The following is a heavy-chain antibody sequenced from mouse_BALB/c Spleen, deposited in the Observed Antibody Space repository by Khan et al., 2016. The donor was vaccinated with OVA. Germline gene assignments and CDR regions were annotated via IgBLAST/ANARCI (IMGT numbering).Heavy chain of an antibody. CDR3: ALIYYYGSGFDY. J-gene: IGHJ2*01. V-gene: IGHV1S135*01. CDR2: IDPYNGGN. CDR1: GYSFTDYN. Sequence: VQLQQSGPELVKPGASVKVSCKASGYSFTDYNMFWVKQSHGKSLEWIGYIDPYNGGNXXNQKFTGKATLTVDKSSSTAFMHLNSLTSEDSAVYYCALIYYYGSGFDYWGQGTTVTVSS. D-gene: IGHD1-1*01.